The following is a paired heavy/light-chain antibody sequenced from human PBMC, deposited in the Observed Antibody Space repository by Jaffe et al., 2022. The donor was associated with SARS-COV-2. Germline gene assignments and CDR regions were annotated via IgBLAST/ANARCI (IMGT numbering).Heavy chain of an antibody. J-gene: IGHJ3*02. CDR2: IYYSGST. D-gene: IGHD5-18*01. CDR3: ARAHVGSGYSYGRVIGDAFDI. CDR1: GGSISSGDYY. Sequence: QVQLQESGPGLVKPSQTLSLTCTVSGGSISSGDYYWSWIRQPPGKGLEWIGYIYYSGSTYYNPSLKSRVTISVDTSKNQFSLKLSSVTAADTAVYYCARAHVGSGYSYGRVIGDAFDIWGQGTMVTVSS. V-gene: IGHV4-30-4*01.
Light chain of an antibody. CDR3: QSADSSGTVV. Sequence: SYELTQPPSVSVSPGQTARITCSGDALPKQYAYWYQQKPGQAPVLVIYKDSERPSGIPERFSGSSSGTTVTLTISGVQAEDEADYYCQSADSSGTVVFGGGTKLTVL. CDR1: ALPKQY. V-gene: IGLV3-25*03. CDR2: KDS. J-gene: IGLJ2*01.